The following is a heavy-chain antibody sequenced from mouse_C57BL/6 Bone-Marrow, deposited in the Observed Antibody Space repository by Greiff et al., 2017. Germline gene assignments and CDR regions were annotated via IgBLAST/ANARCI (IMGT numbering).Heavy chain of an antibody. CDR2: IDPNSGGT. D-gene: IGHD1-1*01. CDR1: GYTFTSYW. J-gene: IGHJ3*01. Sequence: QVQLQQPGAELVKPGASVKLSCKASGYTFTSYWMHWVKQRPGRGLEWIGRIDPNSGGTKYNEKFKSKATLTVDKPSRTAYMQLSSLTSEDSAVYYCAREHITTVVAEGFAYWGQGTLVTVSA. CDR3: AREHITTVVAEGFAY. V-gene: IGHV1-72*01.